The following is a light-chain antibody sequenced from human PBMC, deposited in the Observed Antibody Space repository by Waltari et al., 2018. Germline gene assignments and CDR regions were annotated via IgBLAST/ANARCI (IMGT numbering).Light chain of an antibody. CDR3: SSYTSTSTLV. CDR1: RSDVGCYAY. Sequence: QSALTQPASVSGSPGQSITISCTGTRSDVGCYAYVSWYQHHPGQAPQLLIFDVSYRPSGVSTRFSGSKSGNTASLTISGLQAEDEADYSCSSYTSTSTLVFGSGTKVTVL. V-gene: IGLV2-14*03. J-gene: IGLJ1*01. CDR2: DVS.